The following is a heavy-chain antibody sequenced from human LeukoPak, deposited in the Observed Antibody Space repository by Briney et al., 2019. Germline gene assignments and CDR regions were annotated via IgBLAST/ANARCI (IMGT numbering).Heavy chain of an antibody. CDR3: AKDSSSWPEYFQH. CDR2: VSGSGNT. D-gene: IGHD6-13*01. J-gene: IGHJ1*01. Sequence: GGSLRLSCAASGFTFSSYAMNWVRQAPGKGLEWVSAVSGSGNTYYADSVKGRFTISRDNSKNTLYLQMNSLRAEDTAVYYCAKDSSSWPEYFQHWGQGTLVTVSS. V-gene: IGHV3-23*01. CDR1: GFTFSSYA.